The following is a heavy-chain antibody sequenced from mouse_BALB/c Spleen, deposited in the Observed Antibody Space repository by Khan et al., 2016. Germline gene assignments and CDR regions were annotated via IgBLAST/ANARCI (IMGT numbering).Heavy chain of an antibody. J-gene: IGHJ3*01. D-gene: IGHD2-4*01. CDR1: GYTFTDYA. CDR2: ISTYNGHT. Sequence: LEESGPEVVRPGVSVKISCKGSGYTFTDYAIHWVKQSHAKSLEWIGVISTYNGHTNYNQKFKGKATMTVDKSSSTAFMELARLTSEDSAIYDCARSRDYDWFAYWGQGTLVTVSA. CDR3: ARSRDYDWFAY. V-gene: IGHV1S137*01.